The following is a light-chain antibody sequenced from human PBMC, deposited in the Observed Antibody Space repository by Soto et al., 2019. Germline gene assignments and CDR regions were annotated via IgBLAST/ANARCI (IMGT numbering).Light chain of an antibody. V-gene: IGKV3-15*01. CDR1: QSVSSN. CDR2: GAS. CDR3: QQYNNWPPWT. Sequence: EIVMTQSQATLSVSPGERATLSCRASQSVSSNLAWYQQKPGQAPRLLIYGASTRSTGIPARFSGRGSGREFTLTISRLQSEDFAVYYCQQYNNWPPWTVGQGTKVEIK. J-gene: IGKJ1*01.